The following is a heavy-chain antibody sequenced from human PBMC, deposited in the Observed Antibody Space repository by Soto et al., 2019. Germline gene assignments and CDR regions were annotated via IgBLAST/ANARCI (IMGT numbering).Heavy chain of an antibody. Sequence: GASVKVSCKASGYTFTSFGISWVRQAPGQGLEWMGWIRAYNGNTNYAQKVQGRVTMTTDTSTTTAYMELRSLRSDDTAVYYCVREGAVAGRFDYWGQGTLVTVSA. V-gene: IGHV1-18*01. CDR2: IRAYNGNT. CDR3: VREGAVAGRFDY. CDR1: GYTFTSFG. D-gene: IGHD6-19*01. J-gene: IGHJ4*02.